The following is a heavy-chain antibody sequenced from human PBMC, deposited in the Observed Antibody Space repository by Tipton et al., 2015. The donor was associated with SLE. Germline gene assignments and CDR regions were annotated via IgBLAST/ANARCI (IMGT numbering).Heavy chain of an antibody. CDR3: AKDPEWLSY. CDR2: INWDSDII. Sequence: SLRLSCAASGFTFHDYAMHWVRQAPGKGLEWVSSINWDSDIIGYAGSVKGRFTISRDNAKNSLYLQMDSLRAEDTAFYYCAKDPEWLSYWGQGTLVTVSS. D-gene: IGHD3-3*01. CDR1: GFTFHDYA. V-gene: IGHV3-9*01. J-gene: IGHJ4*02.